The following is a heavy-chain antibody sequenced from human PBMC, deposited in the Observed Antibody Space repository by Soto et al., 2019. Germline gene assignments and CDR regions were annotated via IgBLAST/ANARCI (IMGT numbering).Heavy chain of an antibody. J-gene: IGHJ5*02. Sequence: ASVKVSCKASGYTFTSYGISWVRQAPGQGLEWMGWISAYNGNTNYAQKLQGRVTMTTDTSTSTAYMELRSLGSDDTAVYYCARDRPRHWSASSCASKTWGQGTPVTV. V-gene: IGHV1-18*04. CDR1: GYTFTSYG. CDR2: ISAYNGNT. CDR3: ARDRPRHWSASSCASKT. D-gene: IGHD2-15*01.